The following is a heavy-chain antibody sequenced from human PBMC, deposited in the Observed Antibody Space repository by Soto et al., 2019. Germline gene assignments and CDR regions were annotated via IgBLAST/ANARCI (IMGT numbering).Heavy chain of an antibody. Sequence: PGGSLRLSCAASGFTFSNAWMNWVRQAPGKGLEWVGRIKSKANNYATAYAASVKGRFTISRDDSGNTAYLQINSLKIEDTAVYYCTRLYQLPLGDYYYYAMDVWGQGTTVTVSS. V-gene: IGHV3-73*01. D-gene: IGHD2-2*01. CDR3: TRLYQLPLGDYYYYAMDV. J-gene: IGHJ6*02. CDR1: GFTFSNAW. CDR2: IKSKANNYAT.